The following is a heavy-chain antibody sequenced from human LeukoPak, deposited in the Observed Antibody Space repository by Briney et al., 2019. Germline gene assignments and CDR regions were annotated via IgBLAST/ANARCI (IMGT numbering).Heavy chain of an antibody. CDR2: IYTSGST. D-gene: IGHD3-3*01. CDR1: GGSISSYY. CDR3: ATGPITIFGVVTPYMDV. V-gene: IGHV4-4*07. J-gene: IGHJ6*03. Sequence: SETLSLTCTVSGGSISSYYWSWIRQPAGKGLEWIGRIYTSGSTNYNPSLKSRVTISVDKSKNQFSLKLSSVTAADTAMYYCATGPITIFGVVTPYMDVWGKGTTVTVSS.